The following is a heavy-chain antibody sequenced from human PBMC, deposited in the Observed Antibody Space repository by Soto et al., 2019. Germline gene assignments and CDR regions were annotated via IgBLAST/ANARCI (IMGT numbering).Heavy chain of an antibody. CDR1: GFTFRSYE. CDR2: ISSSGSTI. J-gene: IGHJ6*02. D-gene: IGHD6-6*01. Sequence: GGSLRLSCAGSGFTFRSYEMNWVRQAPGKGLEWVSYISSSGSTIYYADSVKGRFTISRDNAKNSLYLQMNSLRAEDTAVYYCAHSSSSKYYYGMDVWGQGTTVTVSS. V-gene: IGHV3-48*03. CDR3: AHSSSSKYYYGMDV.